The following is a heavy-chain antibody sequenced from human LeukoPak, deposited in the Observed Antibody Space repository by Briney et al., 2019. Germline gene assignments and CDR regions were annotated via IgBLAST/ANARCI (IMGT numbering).Heavy chain of an antibody. Sequence: GSLRPPCCAFGLTFISYGLHWVRQAPGKGLEGVAFLRYDGSSKNYAASLKGRFTISRDNSKNQLYLQMNTLIAEDTAVYYGAKCGILWFGELTRDDAIDIWGQGTMVTVSS. CDR1: GLTFISYG. J-gene: IGHJ3*02. CDR2: LRYDGSSK. D-gene: IGHD3-10*01. V-gene: IGHV3-30*02. CDR3: AKCGILWFGELTRDDAIDI.